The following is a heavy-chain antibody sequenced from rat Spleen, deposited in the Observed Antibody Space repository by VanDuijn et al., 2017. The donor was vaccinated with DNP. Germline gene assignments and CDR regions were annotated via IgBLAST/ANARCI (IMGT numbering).Heavy chain of an antibody. D-gene: IGHD1-10*01. J-gene: IGHJ2*01. CDR3: YNNYFAY. CDR1: GFSLTNYG. V-gene: IGHV2-13*01. CDR2: IWGDGST. Sequence: QVQLKESGPGLVQPSRTLSLTCTVSGFSLTNYGVSWVRQPPGKGLEWMGIIWGDGSTNYNSALKSRLSISRDTSKSQVFLTMNSLQTDDTAVYYCYNNYFAYWGQGVMVTVSS.